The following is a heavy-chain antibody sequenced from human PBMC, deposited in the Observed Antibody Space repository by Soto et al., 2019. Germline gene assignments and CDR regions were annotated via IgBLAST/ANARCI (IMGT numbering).Heavy chain of an antibody. Sequence: SHTLSLTCALSGDSVSSNTAAWNWIRQSPSRGLEWLGRTYYRSKWYSEYAVSVRSRITINPDTSKNQFSLHLNSVTPEDTAVYYCARAHYDESRYFDYWGQGNLVTVS. V-gene: IGHV6-1*01. CDR3: ARAHYDESRYFDY. J-gene: IGHJ4*02. CDR1: GDSVSSNTAA. CDR2: TYYRSKWYS. D-gene: IGHD3-3*01.